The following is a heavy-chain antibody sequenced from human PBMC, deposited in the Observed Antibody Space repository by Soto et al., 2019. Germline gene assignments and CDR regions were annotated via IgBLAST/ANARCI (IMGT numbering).Heavy chain of an antibody. V-gene: IGHV2-5*02. J-gene: IGHJ4*02. CDR3: AHRGHSGAYVQ. D-gene: IGHD4-17*01. CDR1: GFSLSTSGAG. CDR2: FYWDDDT. Sequence: QITLKESGPTLVIPTQTLTLTCTFSGFSLSTSGAGVYWIRQAPGKALEWLAVFYWDDDTRYSPSLKSRLTITKDTSKNQEVLIMTTMDPVETGTHYCAHRGHSGAYVQWGQGALVTVSS.